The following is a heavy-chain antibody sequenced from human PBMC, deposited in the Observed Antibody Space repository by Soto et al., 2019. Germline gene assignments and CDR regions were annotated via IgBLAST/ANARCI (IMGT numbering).Heavy chain of an antibody. D-gene: IGHD6-19*01. J-gene: IGHJ6*02. CDR1: GFTFSSYG. CDR3: ARAVAGTQGGVMYYYYGMDV. V-gene: IGHV3-33*01. Sequence: GGSLRLSCAASGFTFSSYGMHWVRQAPGKGLEWVAVIWYDGSNKYYADSVKGRFTISRDNSKNTLYLQMNSLRAEDTAVYYCARAVAGTQGGVMYYYYGMDVWGQGTTVTVSS. CDR2: IWYDGSNK.